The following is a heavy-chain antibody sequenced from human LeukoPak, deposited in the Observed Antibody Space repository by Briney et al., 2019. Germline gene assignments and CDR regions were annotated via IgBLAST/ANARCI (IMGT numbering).Heavy chain of an antibody. D-gene: IGHD3-9*01. CDR2: IYYSGST. CDR3: ARHVPVAFYDILSGYPDY. Sequence: KPSETLSLTCTVSGGSISSSSYYWGWIRQPPGKGLEWIGSIYYSGSTYYNPSLKSRVTISVDTSKNQLSLKLSSVTAADTAVYYCARHVPVAFYDILSGYPDYWGQGTLVTVSS. V-gene: IGHV4-39*01. CDR1: GGSISSSSYY. J-gene: IGHJ4*02.